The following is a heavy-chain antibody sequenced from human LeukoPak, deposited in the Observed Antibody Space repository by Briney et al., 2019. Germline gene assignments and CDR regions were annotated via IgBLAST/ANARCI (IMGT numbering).Heavy chain of an antibody. CDR2: IYTSGST. CDR1: GGSISSYY. J-gene: IGHJ6*03. CDR3: ARAYCSGGSCYPSYYYYYYMDV. V-gene: IGHV4-4*08. D-gene: IGHD2-15*01. Sequence: SETLSLTCTVSGGSISSYYWSWIRQPPGKGLEWIGRIYTSGSTNYNPSLKSRVTISVDTSKNQFSLKLSSVTAADTAVYYCARAYCSGGSCYPSYYYYYYMDVWGKGTTVTISS.